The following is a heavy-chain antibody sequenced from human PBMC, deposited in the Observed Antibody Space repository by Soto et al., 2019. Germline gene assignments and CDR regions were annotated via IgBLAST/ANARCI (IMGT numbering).Heavy chain of an antibody. CDR1: GFTFSSYA. D-gene: IGHD3-16*01. Sequence: GGPVRLSCPASGFTFSSYAMSWARLGPGKGQGWVSFITARGGTTYVVHSLKGRFPISRESSKDTLYLKMNSMRPEDTAIYDCARFMFLIGAPGWGRPMDVWRQGT. CDR3: ARFMFLIGAPGWGRPMDV. CDR2: ITARGGTT. J-gene: IGHJ6*02. V-gene: IGHV3-23*01.